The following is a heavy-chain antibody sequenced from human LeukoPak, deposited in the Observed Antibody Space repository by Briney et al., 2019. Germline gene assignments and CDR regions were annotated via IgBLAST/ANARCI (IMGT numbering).Heavy chain of an antibody. V-gene: IGHV3-53*01. Sequence: GESLRLSCVASGFTVSSNYMSWVRQAPGKGLEWVSAILSGGSTFYADSVTGRFTISRDNSKNTVYLEMNSLRAEDTAVYYCARDLKTSGWYGDFDYWGQGTLVTVSS. CDR1: GFTVSSNY. D-gene: IGHD6-19*01. CDR3: ARDLKTSGWYGDFDY. J-gene: IGHJ4*02. CDR2: ILSGGST.